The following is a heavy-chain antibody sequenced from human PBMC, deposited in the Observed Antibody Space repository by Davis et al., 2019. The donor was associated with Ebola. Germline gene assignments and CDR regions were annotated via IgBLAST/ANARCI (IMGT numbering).Heavy chain of an antibody. J-gene: IGHJ4*02. V-gene: IGHV1-2*06. CDR1: GYTFTDYN. CDR3: ARGHNYAHEY. Sequence: ASVKVSCKASGYTFTDYNIHWMRQAPGQGLEWLGRVILKSGATNYAQKFQGRVTVTRVTSMSTVYMELSSLRYDDTADYYCARGHNYAHEYWGQGTLVTVSS. D-gene: IGHD4-11*01. CDR2: VILKSGAT.